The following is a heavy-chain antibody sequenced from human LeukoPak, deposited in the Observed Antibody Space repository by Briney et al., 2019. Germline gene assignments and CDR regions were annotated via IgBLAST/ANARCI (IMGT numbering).Heavy chain of an antibody. V-gene: IGHV3-20*04. D-gene: IGHD1-26*01. Sequence: GGSLRLSCAASGFTSDDYGMSWVRQAPGKGLEWVSGINWNGGSTGYADYVKGRFTISRDNAKNSLDLQMNSLRAEDTALYYCARGSRGSYYGAFDIWGQGTMVTVSS. CDR1: GFTSDDYG. CDR2: INWNGGST. J-gene: IGHJ3*02. CDR3: ARGSRGSYYGAFDI.